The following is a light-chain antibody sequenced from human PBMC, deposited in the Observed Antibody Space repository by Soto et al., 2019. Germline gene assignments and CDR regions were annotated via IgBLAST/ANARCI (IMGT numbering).Light chain of an antibody. V-gene: IGKV3-15*01. CDR1: QTLDSM. CDR2: SAS. Sequence: IVLTQSPATLSVSPGERATLSCWASQTLDSMVAWYQQKSGQAPRLLIYSASARATGVPARFSGYGSGTDFTLTISSLQSEDLGVYYCQQYKDWPTTFGQGTKV. J-gene: IGKJ1*01. CDR3: QQYKDWPTT.